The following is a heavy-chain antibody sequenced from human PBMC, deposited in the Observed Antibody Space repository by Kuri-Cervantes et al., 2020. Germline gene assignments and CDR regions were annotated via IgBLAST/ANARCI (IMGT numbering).Heavy chain of an antibody. D-gene: IGHD4-17*01. CDR2: IYHSGST. J-gene: IGHJ3*02. Sequence: SETLSLTCAVSGGSISSSNWWSWVRQPPGKGLEWIGEIYHSGSTNYNPSLKSRVTISVDKSKNQFSLKLSSVTAADTAVYYCARAVTNIRFSMRDAFDIWGQGTMVTVSS. CDR3: ARAVTNIRFSMRDAFDI. V-gene: IGHV4-4*02. CDR1: GGSISSSNW.